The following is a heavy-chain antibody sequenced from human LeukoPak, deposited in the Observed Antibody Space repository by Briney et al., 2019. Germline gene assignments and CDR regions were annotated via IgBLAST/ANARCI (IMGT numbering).Heavy chain of an antibody. D-gene: IGHD6-19*01. V-gene: IGHV3-23*01. Sequence: PGGSLRLSCAAPGFTFSNYAMSWVRQAPGKGLEWVSAISGSGGSTYYANSVKGRFTISRDNSKNTLYLQMNSLRAEDTAVYYCAKDSYGSGWYRPGYFDYWGQGTLVTVSS. CDR1: GFTFSNYA. J-gene: IGHJ4*02. CDR3: AKDSYGSGWYRPGYFDY. CDR2: ISGSGGST.